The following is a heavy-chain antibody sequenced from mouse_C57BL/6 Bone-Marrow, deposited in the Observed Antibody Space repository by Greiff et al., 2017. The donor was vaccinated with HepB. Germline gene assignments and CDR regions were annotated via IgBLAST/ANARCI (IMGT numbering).Heavy chain of an antibody. J-gene: IGHJ4*01. D-gene: IGHD2-3*01. CDR2: IDPSDSYT. CDR1: GYTFTSYW. V-gene: IGHV1-69*01. CDR3: AGWLKGYAMDY. Sequence: QVQLQQPGAELVMPGASVKLSCKASGYTFTSYWMHWVKQRPGQGLEWIGEIDPSDSYTNYNQKFKGKSTLTVDKSSSTAYMQLSSLTSEDSAVYYCAGWLKGYAMDYWGQGASVTVSS.